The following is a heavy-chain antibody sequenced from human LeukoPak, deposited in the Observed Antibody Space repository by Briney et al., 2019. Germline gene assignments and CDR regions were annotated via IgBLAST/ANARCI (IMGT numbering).Heavy chain of an antibody. J-gene: IGHJ4*02. CDR3: ARVGDILTGPIDY. V-gene: IGHV1-2*02. CDR1: GYTFTGYY. Sequence: ASVKVSCKASGYTFTGYYMHWVRQAPGQGLEWMGWINPNSGGTNYAQKFQGRVTMTRDTSISTAYMELSRLRSDDTAVYYCARVGDILTGPIDYWGQGTLVTVSS. D-gene: IGHD3-9*01. CDR2: INPNSGGT.